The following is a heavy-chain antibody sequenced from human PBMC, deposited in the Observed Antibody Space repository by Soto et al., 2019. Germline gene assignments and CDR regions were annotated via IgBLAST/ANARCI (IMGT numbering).Heavy chain of an antibody. V-gene: IGHV3-21*01. CDR3: ARVGYCSGGSCYYYYYYGMDV. CDR1: GFTFSSYS. CDR2: ISSSSSYI. Sequence: EVQLVESGGGLVKPGGSLRLSCAASGFTFSSYSMNWVRQAPGKGLEWVSSISSSSSYIYYADSVKGRFTISRDNAKNSLYLQMNSLRAEDTAVYYCARVGYCSGGSCYYYYYYGMDVWDQGTTVTVSS. D-gene: IGHD2-15*01. J-gene: IGHJ6*02.